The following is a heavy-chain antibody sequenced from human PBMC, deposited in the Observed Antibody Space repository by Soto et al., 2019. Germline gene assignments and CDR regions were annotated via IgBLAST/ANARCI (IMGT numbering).Heavy chain of an antibody. V-gene: IGHV3-53*02. Sequence: EVQLVETGGGLIQPGGSLTLSCAASGMIVSINYISWVRQAPGKGLEWVAIIYSGGATHYAGSVKGRFTISRDSSKNTGSLQNNSPAIRDNAKNYRAKVALPGQFGDFSGLEPWGQGTLVNVS. CDR2: IYSGGAT. D-gene: IGHD3-10*01. J-gene: IGHJ5*02. CDR3: AKVALPGQFGDFSGLEP. CDR1: GMIVSINY.